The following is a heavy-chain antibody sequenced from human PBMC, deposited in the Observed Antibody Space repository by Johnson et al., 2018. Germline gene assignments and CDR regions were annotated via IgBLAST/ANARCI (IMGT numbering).Heavy chain of an antibody. J-gene: IGHJ4*02. Sequence: VQLVQSGGGVVQPGRSLRLSCAASGFSVSSNYMNWVRQAPGKGLECVSVVYSAAGTYYADSVEGRFTVPRDSSKNMRYLQLNSLKHDDTAVYYCAKGGDYLDYWGQGTLVTVSS. D-gene: IGHD4-17*01. V-gene: IGHV3-66*02. CDR2: VYSAAGT. CDR1: GFSVSSNY. CDR3: AKGGDYLDY.